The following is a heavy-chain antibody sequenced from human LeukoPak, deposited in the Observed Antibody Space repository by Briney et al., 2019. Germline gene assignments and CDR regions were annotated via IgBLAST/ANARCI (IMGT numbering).Heavy chain of an antibody. V-gene: IGHV1-2*02. CDR2: INPNSGGT. CDR3: AKRPAEYYFDY. D-gene: IGHD2-2*01. CDR1: GYTFTGYY. J-gene: IGHJ4*02. Sequence: ASVKVSCKASGYTFTGYYMHWVRQAPGQGLERMGWINPNSGGTNYAQKFQGRVTMTRDTSISTAYMELNSLRAEDTAVYYCAKRPAEYYFDYWGQGTLVTVSS.